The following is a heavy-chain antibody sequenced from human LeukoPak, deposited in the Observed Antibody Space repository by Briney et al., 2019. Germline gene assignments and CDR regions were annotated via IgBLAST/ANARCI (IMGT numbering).Heavy chain of an antibody. CDR2: ISTSSSYI. J-gene: IGHJ3*02. V-gene: IGHV3-21*01. CDR1: GFTFSSYI. D-gene: IGHD6-13*01. Sequence: GGSLRLSCAASGFTFSSYIMNWVRQAPGKGREWVSSISTSSSYIYYADSVKGRFTISRDNAKKSLYLQMNSLRAEDTAVYYCARAPAAAGTDAFDIWGQGTMVTVSS. CDR3: ARAPAAAGTDAFDI.